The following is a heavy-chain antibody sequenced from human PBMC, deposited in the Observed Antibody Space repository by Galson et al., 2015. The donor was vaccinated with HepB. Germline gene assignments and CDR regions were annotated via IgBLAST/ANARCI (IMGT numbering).Heavy chain of an antibody. CDR2: IGPYNGNT. J-gene: IGHJ6*02. D-gene: IGHD1-26*01. CDR3: ARGSDSALRNGLDV. CDR1: GYTFAGYG. Sequence: SVKVSCKASGYTFAGYGITWVRQAPGQGLEWMGWIGPYNGNTVYAQILQGRVTMTTDTSTTSVYMELRSLRSDDTAVYYCARGSDSALRNGLDVWGQGTTVTVSS. V-gene: IGHV1-18*01.